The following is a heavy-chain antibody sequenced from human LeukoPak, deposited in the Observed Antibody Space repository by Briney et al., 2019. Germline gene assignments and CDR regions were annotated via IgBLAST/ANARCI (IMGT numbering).Heavy chain of an antibody. CDR2: ISGSGGST. D-gene: IGHD5-24*01. Sequence: PGGSLRLSCAASGFTFSSYAMSWVRQAPGKGLEWVSAISGSGGSTYYADSVKGRFTISRDNSKNTLYLQMNSLRAEDTAVYYCAKDLRIGEMATMGSWFDPWGQGTLVTVSS. V-gene: IGHV3-23*01. CDR1: GFTFSSYA. CDR3: AKDLRIGEMATMGSWFDP. J-gene: IGHJ5*02.